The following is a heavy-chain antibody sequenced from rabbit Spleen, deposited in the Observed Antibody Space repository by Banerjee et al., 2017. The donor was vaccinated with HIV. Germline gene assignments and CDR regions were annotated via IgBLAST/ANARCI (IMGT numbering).Heavy chain of an antibody. CDR3: ARDTGSSFSSYGMDL. Sequence: QEQLEESGGDLVTPEGSLTLTCTASGFTISSSYWICWVRQAPGKGLEWISCIAGGSSDFTYSATWAKGRFTCSKTSSTTVTLQMTSLTVADTATYFCARDTGSSFSSYGMDLGGQGTLVTVS. V-gene: IGHV1S45*01. J-gene: IGHJ6*01. CDR1: GFTISSSYW. CDR2: IAGGSSDFT. D-gene: IGHD8-1*01.